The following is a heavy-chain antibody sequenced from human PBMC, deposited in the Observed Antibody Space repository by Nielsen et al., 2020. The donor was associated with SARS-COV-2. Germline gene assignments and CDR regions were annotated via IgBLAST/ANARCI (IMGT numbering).Heavy chain of an antibody. Sequence: GESLKISCAASGFIFSSYAMHWVRQAPGKGLEWVAVISYDGSNKYYADSVKGRFTISRDNSKNTLYLQMNSLRAEDTAVYYCAKDRGYSSSWYGVDYWGQGTLVTVSS. CDR1: GFIFSSYA. CDR2: ISYDGSNK. D-gene: IGHD6-13*01. V-gene: IGHV3-30*04. J-gene: IGHJ4*02. CDR3: AKDRGYSSSWYGVDY.